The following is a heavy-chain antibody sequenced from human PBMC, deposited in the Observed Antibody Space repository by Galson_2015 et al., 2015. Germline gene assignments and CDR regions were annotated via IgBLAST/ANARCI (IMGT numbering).Heavy chain of an antibody. J-gene: IGHJ3*02. Sequence: SLRLSCAASGFTFSSYWTSWVRQAPGEGLEWVANIKQDGSEKYYVDSVKGRFTISRDNAKNSLYLQMNSLRAEDTAVYYCAREDDYGDSSYAFDIWGQGTMVTVSS. CDR3: AREDDYGDSSYAFDI. V-gene: IGHV3-7*01. CDR2: IKQDGSEK. CDR1: GFTFSSYW. D-gene: IGHD4-17*01.